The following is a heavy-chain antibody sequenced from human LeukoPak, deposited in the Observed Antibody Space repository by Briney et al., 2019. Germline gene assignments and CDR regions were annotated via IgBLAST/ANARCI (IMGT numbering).Heavy chain of an antibody. J-gene: IGHJ4*02. D-gene: IGHD2/OR15-2a*01. V-gene: IGHV3-15*01. CDR2: IKSNADGGTP. CDR3: TTFYHEYSPY. Sequence: GGYLRLSCAASGFSFMNAWMIWVRQAPGKGLEWVGRIKSNADGGTPDYAAPARGRFTTSRDDSKNTLYLQMNSLKTEDTAVYYCTTFYHEYSPYWGRGTLVTVSS. CDR1: GFSFMNAW.